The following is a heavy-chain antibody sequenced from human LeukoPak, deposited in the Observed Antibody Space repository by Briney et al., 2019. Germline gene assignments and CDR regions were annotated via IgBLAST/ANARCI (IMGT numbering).Heavy chain of an antibody. D-gene: IGHD3-16*01. J-gene: IGHJ5*02. CDR2: XXHSAST. V-gene: IGHV4-34*01. CDR3: ARGIYNDYRRRQGNWFDP. Sequence: SETLSLTCAVYGEPFSVYYWSWIPQPPGRGRXXXXXXXHSASTNYNPPLKRRVSISLDTSKRQFSLNIKPSTAAGTLLFYCARGIYNDYRRRQGNWFDPWGQGTLVTVSS. CDR1: GEPFSVYY.